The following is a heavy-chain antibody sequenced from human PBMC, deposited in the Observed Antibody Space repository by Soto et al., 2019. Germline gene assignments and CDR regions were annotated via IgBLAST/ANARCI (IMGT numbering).Heavy chain of an antibody. CDR3: ARESEDLTSNFDY. Sequence: EVQLVESGGGLVKPGGSLRLSCAASGFTYTRYSMNWVRQAPGKGLEWVLSISSTTNYIYYGDYMKSRFTISRDNAKNSVYLEMNSLRAEDTAVYYCARESEDLTSNFDYWGQGTLVTVSS. CDR1: GFTYTRYS. CDR2: ISSTTNYI. V-gene: IGHV3-21*06. J-gene: IGHJ4*02.